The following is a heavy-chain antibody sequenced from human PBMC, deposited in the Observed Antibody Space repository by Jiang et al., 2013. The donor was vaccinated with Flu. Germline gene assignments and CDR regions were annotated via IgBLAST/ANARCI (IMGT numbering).Heavy chain of an antibody. J-gene: IGHJ6*02. V-gene: IGHV3-48*04. CDR2: ISSSGSTI. Sequence: VQLVESGGGLVQPGGSLRLSCADSGFTFSSYWMHWVRQAPGKGLEWVSYISSSGSTIYYADSVKGRFTISRDNAKNSLYLQMNSLRAEDTAVYYCARRITMVQGVIYYYYYGMDVWGQGTTVTVSS. CDR1: GFTFSSYW. CDR3: ARRITMVQGVIYYYYYGMDV. D-gene: IGHD3-10*01.